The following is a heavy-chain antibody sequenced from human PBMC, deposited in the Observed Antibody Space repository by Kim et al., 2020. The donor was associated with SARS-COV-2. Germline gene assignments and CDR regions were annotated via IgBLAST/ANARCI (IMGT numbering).Heavy chain of an antibody. D-gene: IGHD1-26*01. J-gene: IGHJ4*02. CDR2: IIPIFGTA. V-gene: IGHV1-69*13. CDR1: GGTFSSYA. CDR3: AAVLGFGLVGATPVMDY. Sequence: SVKVSCKASGGTFSSYAISWVRQAPGQGLEWMGGIIPIFGTANYAQKFQGRVTITADESTSTAYMELSSLRSEDTAVYYCAAVLGFGLVGATPVMDYWGQGTLVTVSS.